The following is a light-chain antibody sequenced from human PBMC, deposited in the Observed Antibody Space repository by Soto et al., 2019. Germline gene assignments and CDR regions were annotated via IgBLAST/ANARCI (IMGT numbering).Light chain of an antibody. J-gene: IGKJ4*01. CDR1: QSLLHSDGYNY. V-gene: IGKV2-28*01. CDR3: MQALQTPLT. CDR2: LSS. Sequence: DIVMTQSPLSLPVTPGEPASISCRSSQSLLHSDGYNYLDWFLQRPGQSPQILIYLSSSRASGVPDRLHGSGSGTDFSFKISRVEAEDVGVYYCMQALQTPLTFGGGTKVDIK.